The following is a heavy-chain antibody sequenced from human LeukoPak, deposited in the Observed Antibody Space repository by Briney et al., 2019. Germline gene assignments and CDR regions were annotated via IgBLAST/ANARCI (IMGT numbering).Heavy chain of an antibody. J-gene: IGHJ4*02. D-gene: IGHD3-10*01. CDR3: ARVSCYGSGSYSEYYFDY. V-gene: IGHV3-53*01. CDR1: GFTVSSNY. Sequence: GGSLRLSCAASGFTVSSNYMSWVRQAPGKGLEWVSVIYSGGSTYYADSVKGRFTISRDNSKNTLYPQMNSLRAEDTAVYYCARVSCYGSGSYSEYYFDYWGQGTLVTVSS. CDR2: IYSGGST.